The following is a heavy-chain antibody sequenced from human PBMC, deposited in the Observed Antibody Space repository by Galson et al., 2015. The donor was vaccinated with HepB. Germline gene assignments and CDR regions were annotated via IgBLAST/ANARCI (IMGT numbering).Heavy chain of an antibody. CDR2: VNPNSEAT. D-gene: IGHD6-19*01. CDR1: GYTFIEYF. CDR3: LREDRSGPAPDN. Sequence: SVKVSCKASGYTFIEYFIHWVRQAPGEGFEWMGWVNPNSEATNYAQKFQGRVTMTKDTSISTVFMQLNKLTPDDTAVYFCLREDRSGPAPDNWGQGTLVTVSS. V-gene: IGHV1-2*02. J-gene: IGHJ4*02.